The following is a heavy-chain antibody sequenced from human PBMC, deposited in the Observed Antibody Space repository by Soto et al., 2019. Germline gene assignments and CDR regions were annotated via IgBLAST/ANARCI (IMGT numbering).Heavy chain of an antibody. J-gene: IGHJ5*02. CDR3: ARDGVGYCISTSCLNWFDP. V-gene: IGHV1-18*01. D-gene: IGHD2-2*03. Sequence: HVQLVQSGAEVKKPGASVKVSCKASGYTFTSYGISWVRQAPGQGLEWMGWISAYNGNTNYAQKLQGRVTMTTDTSTSTAYMELRSLRSDDTAVYYCARDGVGYCISTSCLNWFDPWGQGTLVTVST. CDR2: ISAYNGNT. CDR1: GYTFTSYG.